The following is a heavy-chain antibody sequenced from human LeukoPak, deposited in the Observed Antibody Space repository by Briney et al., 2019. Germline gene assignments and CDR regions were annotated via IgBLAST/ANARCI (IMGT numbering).Heavy chain of an antibody. J-gene: IGHJ3*02. D-gene: IGHD2-21*02. V-gene: IGHV3-43*02. CDR2: ISGDGGST. CDR1: GFTFDDYA. Sequence: GGPLRLSCAASGFTFDDYAMHWVRQAPGKGLEWVSLISGDGGSTYYADSVKGRFTISRDNSKNSLYLQMNSLRTEDTALYYCANRVVVTVYDAFDIWGQGTMVTVSS. CDR3: ANRVVVTVYDAFDI.